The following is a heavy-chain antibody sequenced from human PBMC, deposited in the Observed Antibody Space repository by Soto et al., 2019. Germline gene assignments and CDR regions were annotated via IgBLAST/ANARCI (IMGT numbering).Heavy chain of an antibody. CDR1: GGSISSGGYY. CDR3: ARRSIAVAGTGFDY. Sequence: PSETLSLTCTVSGGSISSGGYYWSWIRQHPGKGLEWIGYIYYSGSTYYNPSLKSRVTISVDTSKNQFSLKLSSVTAADTAVYYCARRSIAVAGTGFDYWGQGTLVTVLL. D-gene: IGHD6-19*01. CDR2: IYYSGST. V-gene: IGHV4-31*03. J-gene: IGHJ4*02.